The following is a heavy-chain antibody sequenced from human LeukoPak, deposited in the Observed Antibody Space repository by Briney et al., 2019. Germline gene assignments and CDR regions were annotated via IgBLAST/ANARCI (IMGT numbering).Heavy chain of an antibody. CDR1: GGSLRNYY. Sequence: SETLSLTCTVSGGSLRNYYWSWIRQPPGKGLEWIGYIYYSGSTNYNPSLKSRVTISVDKSKNQFSLKLSSVTAADTAVYYCARVYYSSSSDYWYFDVWGRGTLVTVSS. V-gene: IGHV4-59*01. CDR3: ARVYYSSSSDYWYFDV. CDR2: IYYSGST. D-gene: IGHD6-13*01. J-gene: IGHJ2*01.